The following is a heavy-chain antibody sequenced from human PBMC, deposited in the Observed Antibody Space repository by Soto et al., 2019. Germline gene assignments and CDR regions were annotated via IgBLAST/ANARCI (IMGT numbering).Heavy chain of an antibody. CDR3: AKADYYYDSSGAHYFDY. V-gene: IGHV3-23*01. J-gene: IGHJ4*02. D-gene: IGHD3-22*01. CDR2: ISGSGGST. CDR1: GFTFSSYA. Sequence: GGSLRLSCAASGFTFSSYAMSWVRQAPGKGLEWVSAISGSGGSTYYADSVKGRFTISRDNSKNTLYLQMNSLRAEDTAVYYCAKADYYYDSSGAHYFDYWGQGTLVTVSS.